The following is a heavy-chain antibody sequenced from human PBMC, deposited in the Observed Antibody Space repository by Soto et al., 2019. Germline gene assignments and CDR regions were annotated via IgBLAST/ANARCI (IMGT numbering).Heavy chain of an antibody. Sequence: SETLSLTCTVSGGSISSGDYYWSWIRQPPGKGLEWIGYIYYSGSTYYNPSLKSRVTISVDTSKNQFSLKLSSVTAADTAVYYCARASFYYDFWSGYYSPRGDQYGMDVWGQGTTVTGSS. CDR1: GGSISSGDYY. J-gene: IGHJ6*02. V-gene: IGHV4-30-4*01. D-gene: IGHD3-3*01. CDR2: IYYSGST. CDR3: ARASFYYDFWSGYYSPRGDQYGMDV.